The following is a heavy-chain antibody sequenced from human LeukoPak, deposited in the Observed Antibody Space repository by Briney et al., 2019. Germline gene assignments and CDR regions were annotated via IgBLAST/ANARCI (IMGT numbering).Heavy chain of an antibody. Sequence: GGSLRLSCAASGFTFNTYGMHWVRQAPGKGLEWVAFIRHDGSYKYYADSVKGRFTISRDNSKNTLYLQMNSLRADDTAVYYCAKVRYQLLIDYWGQGTLVTVSS. CDR3: AKVRYQLLIDY. CDR1: GFTFNTYG. V-gene: IGHV3-30*02. D-gene: IGHD2-2*01. J-gene: IGHJ4*02. CDR2: IRHDGSYK.